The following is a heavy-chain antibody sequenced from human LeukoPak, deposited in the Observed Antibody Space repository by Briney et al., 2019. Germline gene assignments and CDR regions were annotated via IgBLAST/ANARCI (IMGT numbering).Heavy chain of an antibody. CDR2: INPNSGDI. V-gene: IGHV1-2*02. D-gene: IGHD4-17*01. CDR3: ARDTGSYGDQGCH. CDR1: GYTFTAYF. J-gene: IGHJ4*02. Sequence: ASVRVSCKASGYTFTAYFLHWVRQAPGEGLEWMGWINPNSGDINFAQRFQGRVTVTRDTSISTAYMDLRGLTSDDTAVYYCARDTGSYGDQGCHWGQGTLVTVSS.